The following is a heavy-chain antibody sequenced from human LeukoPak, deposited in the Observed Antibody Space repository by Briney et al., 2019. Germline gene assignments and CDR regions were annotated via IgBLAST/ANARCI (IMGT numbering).Heavy chain of an antibody. J-gene: IGHJ4*02. V-gene: IGHV4-34*01. Sequence: PSETLSLTCAVYGGSFSGYYWSWIRQPPGKGLEWIGEINHSGSTNYNPSLKSRVTISVDTSKNQFSLKLSSVTAADTAVYYCARDVIDGYNWVNYFDYWGQGTLVTVSS. D-gene: IGHD5-24*01. CDR1: GGSFSGYY. CDR2: INHSGST. CDR3: ARDVIDGYNWVNYFDY.